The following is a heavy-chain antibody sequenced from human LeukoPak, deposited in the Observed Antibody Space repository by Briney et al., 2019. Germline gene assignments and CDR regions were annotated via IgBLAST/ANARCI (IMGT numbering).Heavy chain of an antibody. Sequence: ASVKVSCKASGDTFTGYYMHWVRQAPGQGLEWMGWINTNSGGTNYEQKFQGRVTMTRDASISTAYMELTGLTSDDTAVYYCARDRSAGVWDYWGQGTLVSVSS. V-gene: IGHV1-2*02. D-gene: IGHD3-16*01. CDR2: INTNSGGT. J-gene: IGHJ4*02. CDR3: ARDRSAGVWDY. CDR1: GDTFTGYY.